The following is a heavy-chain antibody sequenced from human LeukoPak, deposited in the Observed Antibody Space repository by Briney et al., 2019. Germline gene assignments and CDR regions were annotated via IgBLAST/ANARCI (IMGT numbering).Heavy chain of an antibody. D-gene: IGHD3-10*01. CDR3: ARNGMVRGRSYYYMDV. CDR2: NGDGGST. CDR1: GFIFDDYT. Sequence: GGSLRLSCTASGFIFDDYTMHWVRQAPGKGLEWVSLNGDGGSTYADSVKGRFTISRDNAKNTLYLQMNSLRAEDTAVYYCARNGMVRGRSYYYMDVWGKGTTVTISS. V-gene: IGHV3-43*01. J-gene: IGHJ6*03.